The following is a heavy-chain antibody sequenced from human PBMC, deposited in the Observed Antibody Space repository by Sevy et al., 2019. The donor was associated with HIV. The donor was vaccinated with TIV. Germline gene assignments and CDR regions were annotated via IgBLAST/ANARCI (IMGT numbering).Heavy chain of an antibody. J-gene: IGHJ4*02. CDR1: GHTLNRLG. CDR2: FDPEDGET. CDR3: AATKDYYENSGSPFDY. V-gene: IGHV1-24*01. D-gene: IGHD3-22*01. Sequence: ASVKVSCKVYGHTLNRLGIHWVRQAPGKGLEWMGSFDPEDGETFQAQKFQGRVTMTDDTSTDTAYMEVSSLRSEDTAVYYCAATKDYYENSGSPFDYWGQGTLVTVSS.